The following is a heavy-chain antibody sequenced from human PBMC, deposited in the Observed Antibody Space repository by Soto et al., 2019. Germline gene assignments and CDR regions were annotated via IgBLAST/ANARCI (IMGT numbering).Heavy chain of an antibody. V-gene: IGHV3-23*01. CDR2: ISGVGGIT. CDR1: GFTFTNYA. J-gene: IGHJ4*02. D-gene: IGHD3-16*01. CDR3: AKNNATGGGFFDS. Sequence: EVHLLESGGGLVQPGGSLRLSCAASGFTFTNYAMSWVRQAPGKGLEWVSTISGVGGITPYAPSVKGRFTISRDDSKNTLYLEMSSLRAEDTAVYFCAKNNATGGGFFDSWGQGILVTVSS.